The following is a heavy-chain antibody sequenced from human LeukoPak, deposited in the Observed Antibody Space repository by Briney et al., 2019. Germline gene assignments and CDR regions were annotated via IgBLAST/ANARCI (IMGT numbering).Heavy chain of an antibody. V-gene: IGHV3-48*03. J-gene: IGHJ4*02. Sequence: GGSLRLSCAVSGFTFSSYEMNWVRQAPGKGLEWVSYISSSGDTIYYADSVKGRFTISRDNAKNSLYLQMNSLRAEDTAVYFCARFLWRFPYHFDHWGQGTLVTVSS. CDR3: ARFLWRFPYHFDH. CDR2: ISSSGDTI. CDR1: GFTFSSYE. D-gene: IGHD2-2*01.